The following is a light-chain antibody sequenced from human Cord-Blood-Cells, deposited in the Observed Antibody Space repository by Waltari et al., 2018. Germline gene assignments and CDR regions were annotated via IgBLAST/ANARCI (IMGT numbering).Light chain of an antibody. CDR3: QQSYSTPAIT. CDR2: AAS. CDR1: QSISSY. V-gene: IGKV1-39*01. J-gene: IGKJ5*01. Sequence: DIQMTQSQSSLSAYVGYRVTITCRASQSISSYLNWNQQKPGKAPNLLIYAASSLQSGVPSRFSGSGSGTDFTLTISSQQPEDFATYYCQQSYSTPAITFGQGTRLEI.